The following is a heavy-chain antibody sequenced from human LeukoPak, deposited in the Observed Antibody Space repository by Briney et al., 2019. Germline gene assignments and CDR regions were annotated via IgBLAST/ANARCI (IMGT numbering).Heavy chain of an antibody. J-gene: IGHJ3*02. V-gene: IGHV3-30-3*01. Sequence: GGSLRLSCAASGFTFSNYAMHWVRQAPGKGLEWVAVISYDGSNKYYADSVKGRFTISRDNSKNTLYLQMNSLRAEDTAVYYCARDLYDSSESAFDIWGQGTMVAVSS. D-gene: IGHD3-22*01. CDR2: ISYDGSNK. CDR3: ARDLYDSSESAFDI. CDR1: GFTFSNYA.